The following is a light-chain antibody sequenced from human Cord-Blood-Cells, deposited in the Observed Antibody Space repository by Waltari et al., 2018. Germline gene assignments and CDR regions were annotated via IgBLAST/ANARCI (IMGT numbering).Light chain of an antibody. V-gene: IGLV2-14*01. J-gene: IGLJ2*01. CDR1: SSDVGGYNY. CDR3: SSYTSSSTLV. Sequence: SALTQPASVSGSPAQSITIPCTGTSSDVGGYNYVSWYQQHPGKAPKLMIDEFSNRPSGVSNRFSGSKSGNTASLTISGLQAEDEADYYCSSYTSSSTLVFGGGTKLTVL. CDR2: EFS.